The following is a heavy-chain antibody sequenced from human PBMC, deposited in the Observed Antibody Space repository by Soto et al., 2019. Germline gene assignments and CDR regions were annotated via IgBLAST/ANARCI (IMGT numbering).Heavy chain of an antibody. D-gene: IGHD3-3*01. CDR2: ISGSSSNM. CDR3: AKDPNYDFWSGYSGSGWFDP. J-gene: IGHJ5*02. V-gene: IGHV3-21*01. CDR1: GFTFISYS. Sequence: WGSLRLSCAASGFTFISYSISFVRHAPWKWLEWVSSISGSSSNMYYADSVKGRFTISRDNAKNSLYLQMNSLRAEDTAVYYCAKDPNYDFWSGYSGSGWFDPWGQGTLVTVSS.